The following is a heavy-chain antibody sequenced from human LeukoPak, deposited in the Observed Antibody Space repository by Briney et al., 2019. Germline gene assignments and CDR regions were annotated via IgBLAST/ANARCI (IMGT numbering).Heavy chain of an antibody. J-gene: IGHJ2*01. CDR2: ISGSGGST. CDR3: AKDQWEPWYFDL. CDR1: GFTFSSYA. D-gene: IGHD1-26*01. V-gene: IGHV3-23*01. Sequence: GGSLRLSCAASGFTFSSYAMSWLRQAPGKGLEWVSAISGSGGSTYYADSVKGRFTISRDNSKNTLYLQMNSLRAEDTAVYYCAKDQWEPWYFDLWGRGTLVTVSS.